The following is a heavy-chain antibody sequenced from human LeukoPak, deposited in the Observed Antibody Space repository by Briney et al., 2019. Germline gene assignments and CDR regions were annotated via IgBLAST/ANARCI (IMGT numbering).Heavy chain of an antibody. CDR2: IEFDVSKK. V-gene: IGHV3-30*04. Sequence: GSLRLSCAASGFTFSSYEMNWVRQAPGKGLEWVAFIEFDVSKKYYADSVKGRFTISRDNSKDTLYLQMNSLRVEDTAVYFCARYCSSANCNGGGGFSYFDYWDQGTLVTVSS. CDR1: GFTFSSYE. J-gene: IGHJ4*02. CDR3: ARYCSSANCNGGGGFSYFDY. D-gene: IGHD2-2*01.